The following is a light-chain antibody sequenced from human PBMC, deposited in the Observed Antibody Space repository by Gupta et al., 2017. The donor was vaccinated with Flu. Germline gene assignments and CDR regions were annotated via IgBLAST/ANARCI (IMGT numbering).Light chain of an antibody. J-gene: IGLJ3*02. CDR2: SNN. CDR1: NSNIGSNT. V-gene: IGLV1-44*01. Sequence: QSVLTQPPSASGTPGQRVTISCSGSNSNIGSNTVNWYQQLPGTAPKLLIYSNNQRPSGVPDRFSGSRSGTSASLAISRLQAEDEAGYYCAAWDDSLNGWVFGGGTKLTVL. CDR3: AAWDDSLNGWV.